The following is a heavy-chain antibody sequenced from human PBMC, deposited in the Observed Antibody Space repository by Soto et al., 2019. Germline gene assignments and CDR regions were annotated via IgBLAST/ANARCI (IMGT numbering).Heavy chain of an antibody. D-gene: IGHD3-10*01. J-gene: IGHJ4*02. Sequence: EVLLVESGGGLEQPGGSLTLSCAASRFTFGSYWMNWVRQAPGKGLEWVANIKGDGSEKYYVDSVEGRFTISRDNTKNSLDLQMNSLRVEDTAVYYCAAGFPPDFWGQGTLVTVSS. CDR1: RFTFGSYW. CDR2: IKGDGSEK. V-gene: IGHV3-7*01. CDR3: AAGFPPDF.